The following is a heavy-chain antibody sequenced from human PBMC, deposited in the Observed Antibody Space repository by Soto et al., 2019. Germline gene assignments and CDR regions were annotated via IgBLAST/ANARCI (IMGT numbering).Heavy chain of an antibody. Sequence: SETLSLTCTVSGCSISSYYWSWIRQPPGKGLEWIGYIYYSGSTNYNPALKSRVTISVDTSKNQFSLKLSSVTAADTAVYYCARDRGGTTFNDAFDIWGQGTMVTVSS. D-gene: IGHD1-1*01. CDR1: GCSISSYY. CDR2: IYYSGST. J-gene: IGHJ3*02. CDR3: ARDRGGTTFNDAFDI. V-gene: IGHV4-59*01.